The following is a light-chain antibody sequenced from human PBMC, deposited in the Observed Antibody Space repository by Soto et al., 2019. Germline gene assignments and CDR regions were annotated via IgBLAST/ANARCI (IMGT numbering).Light chain of an antibody. Sequence: QSALTQPASVSGSPGQSITISCTGTSSDVGSYNLVSWYQQHPGKAPKLMIYEGSKRPSGVSNRFSGSKSGNTASLTISGLQAEDEAVYHCISYTTSTTWVFGGGTKLTVL. CDR1: SSDVGSYNL. J-gene: IGLJ3*02. V-gene: IGLV2-14*02. CDR2: EGS. CDR3: ISYTTSTTWV.